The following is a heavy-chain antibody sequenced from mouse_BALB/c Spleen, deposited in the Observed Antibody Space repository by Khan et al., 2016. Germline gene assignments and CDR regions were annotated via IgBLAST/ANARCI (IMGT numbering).Heavy chain of an antibody. Sequence: QIQLVQSGPELKKPGKTVKISCKASGYTFTNYGMNWVKQAPGKGLKWMGWINTYSGESTYADDFKGRFAFSLETSANTAYLQINNLKNEDTATYCCVSYRYYYGSSRYFDVWGAGTTVTVSS. V-gene: IGHV9-3-1*01. D-gene: IGHD1-1*01. J-gene: IGHJ1*01. CDR1: GYTFTNYG. CDR2: INTYSGES. CDR3: VSYRYYYGSSRYFDV.